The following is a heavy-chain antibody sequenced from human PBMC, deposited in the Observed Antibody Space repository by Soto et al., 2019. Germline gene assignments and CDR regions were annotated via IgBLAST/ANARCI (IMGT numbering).Heavy chain of an antibody. Sequence: SETLSLTCTVSGGSISTNTYYWGWIRQPPGKGLEWLGSVFYTGDTNYNPSLESRLTMSVDTSKNQFSLKLSSVTAADTAVYYCARDPPSRVRPFDYWGQGTLVTVSS. CDR2: VFYTGDT. V-gene: IGHV4-39*02. J-gene: IGHJ4*02. D-gene: IGHD6-25*01. CDR1: GGSISTNTYY. CDR3: ARDPPSRVRPFDY.